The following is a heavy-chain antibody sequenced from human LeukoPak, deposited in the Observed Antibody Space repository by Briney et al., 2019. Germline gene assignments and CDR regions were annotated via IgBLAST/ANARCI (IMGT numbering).Heavy chain of an antibody. CDR3: ARGAWLAADLDY. CDR2: ISAYNAKT. D-gene: IGHD6-25*01. Sequence: RASVKVSCKASGYTFTSYGISWVRQAPGQGREGLGWISAYNAKTNYAKKLPGRVTMTTDTSTSTACMERRRPRSDETAVYYCARGAWLAADLDYWGQGTLVTVSS. CDR1: GYTFTSYG. V-gene: IGHV1-18*01. J-gene: IGHJ4*02.